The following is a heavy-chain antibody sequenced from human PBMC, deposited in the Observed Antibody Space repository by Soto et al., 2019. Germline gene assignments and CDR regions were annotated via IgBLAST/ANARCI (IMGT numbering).Heavy chain of an antibody. J-gene: IGHJ5*02. CDR2: IKRDGKEK. CDR3: ARELPNGCDT. Sequence: EVQLVESGGGLVQPGGSLRLSCAASGFTFSSYWMSWVRQAPGKGLHWVANIKRDGKEKNYVDSVKGRFTIARDNAKNWVYLHMNSLRPEDTAVYFWARELPNGCDTWGQGTLVTVPS. CDR1: GFTFSSYW. V-gene: IGHV3-7*04. D-gene: IGHD6-19*01.